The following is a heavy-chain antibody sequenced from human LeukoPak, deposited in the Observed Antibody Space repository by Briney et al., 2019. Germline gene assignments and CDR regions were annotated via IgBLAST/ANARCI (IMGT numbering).Heavy chain of an antibody. CDR3: AKGDTS. V-gene: IGHV3-30*02. D-gene: IGHD2-21*02. CDR1: GFNFSNYD. J-gene: IGHJ5*02. Sequence: PGESLRLSRAASGFNFSNYDMHWVRHAPGKGLEWVAFIRYDGSDKHYADSVKGRFTISRNNSKNTLYLQMNSLRTDDTAVYHCAKGDTSWGQGTLVTVSS. CDR2: IRYDGSDK.